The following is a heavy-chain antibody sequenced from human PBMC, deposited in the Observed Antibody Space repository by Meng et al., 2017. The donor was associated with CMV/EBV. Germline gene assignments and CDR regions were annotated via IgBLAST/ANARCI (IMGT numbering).Heavy chain of an antibody. Sequence: GESLKISCAASGFTVSSNYMSWVRQAPGKGLDWVSVIYSGGSTYYADSVKGRFTISRDNSKNTLYLQMNSLRAEDTAVYYCARDGIAVAGTQGEYYYYGMDVWGQGTTVTVSS. D-gene: IGHD6-19*01. J-gene: IGHJ6*02. CDR1: GFTVSSNY. CDR3: ARDGIAVAGTQGEYYYYGMDV. V-gene: IGHV3-53*01. CDR2: IYSGGST.